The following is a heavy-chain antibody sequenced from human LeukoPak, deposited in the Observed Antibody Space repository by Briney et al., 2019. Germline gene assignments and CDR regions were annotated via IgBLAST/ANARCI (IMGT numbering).Heavy chain of an antibody. CDR1: GFTLSNAY. D-gene: IGHD1-26*01. Sequence: GGSLRLSCAASGFTLSNAYMSWVRQAPGKGLEWVGRIKNKTNGGTTDYAAPVKGRFTISRDDSKNTLYLQLNSLKTEDTAVYYCTTTIVGVTTWFDPWGQGTLVTVSS. CDR2: IKNKTNGGTT. V-gene: IGHV3-15*01. J-gene: IGHJ5*02. CDR3: TTTIVGVTTWFDP.